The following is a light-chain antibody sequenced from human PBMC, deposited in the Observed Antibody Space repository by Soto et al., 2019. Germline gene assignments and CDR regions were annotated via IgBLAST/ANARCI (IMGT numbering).Light chain of an antibody. CDR2: WAS. CDR1: QSALYSSNNKNY. Sequence: DIVMTQSPDSLAVSLGERATIHCTSSQSALYSSNNKNYLGWYQQKVGQPPKLLIYWASTRESGVPDRFSGSGSGTDFTLTISSLQAEDVAVYYCQQYYSKPLTFGGGTKVEIK. J-gene: IGKJ4*01. V-gene: IGKV4-1*01. CDR3: QQYYSKPLT.